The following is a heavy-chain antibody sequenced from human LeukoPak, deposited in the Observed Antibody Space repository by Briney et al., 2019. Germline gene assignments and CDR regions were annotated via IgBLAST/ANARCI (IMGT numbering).Heavy chain of an antibody. D-gene: IGHD3-22*01. CDR3: ARDIYYDSSGYVGLGYYYGMDV. Sequence: ASVKVSCKASGYTFTGYYMHWVRQAPGQGLEWMGRINPNSGGTNYAQKFQGRVTMARDTSISTAYMELGRLRSDDTAVYYCARDIYYDSSGYVGLGYYYGMDVWGQGTTVTVSS. CDR2: INPNSGGT. CDR1: GYTFTGYY. V-gene: IGHV1-2*06. J-gene: IGHJ6*02.